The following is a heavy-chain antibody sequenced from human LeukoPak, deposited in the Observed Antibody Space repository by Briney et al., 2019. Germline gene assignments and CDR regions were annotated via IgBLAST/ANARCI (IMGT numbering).Heavy chain of an antibody. CDR3: ASSIGPLNWFDP. D-gene: IGHD3-3*02. V-gene: IGHV4-31*03. Sequence: SETLSLTCTVSGGSISSGGYFWGWIRQHPGKGLEWIGYMHNSENANYNPTLKSRVNISVDTSKNHISLKVNSVTAADTAVYYCASSIGPLNWFDPWGQGTLVIVSS. J-gene: IGHJ5*02. CDR1: GGSISSGGYF. CDR2: MHNSENA.